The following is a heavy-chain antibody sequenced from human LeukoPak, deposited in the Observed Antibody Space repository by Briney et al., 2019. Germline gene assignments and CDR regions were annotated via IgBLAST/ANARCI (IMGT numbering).Heavy chain of an antibody. Sequence: GGSLRLSCAASGFRFSSYAMSWVRQAPGKGLEWVSSISSSSSYIYYADSVKGRFTISRDNAKNSLYLQMNSLRAEDTALYYCAKEVELRAYFDYWGQGTLVTVSS. CDR1: GFRFSSYA. D-gene: IGHD1-26*01. CDR3: AKEVELRAYFDY. CDR2: ISSSSSYI. J-gene: IGHJ4*02. V-gene: IGHV3-21*04.